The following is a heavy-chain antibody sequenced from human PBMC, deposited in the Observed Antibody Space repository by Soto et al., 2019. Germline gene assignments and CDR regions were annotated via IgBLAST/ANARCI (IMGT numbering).Heavy chain of an antibody. CDR1: GGTFSNFA. Sequence: QVQLVQSGAEVKKPGSSVKVSCKASGGTFSNFAISWVRQAPGQGLEWMGGFIPIFGTLNYAQRFQGRLTISADESTSTAYMELSRLSSEDTAVCYCARFEQLVLHRGQGNLVTVSS. CDR3: ARFEQLVLH. V-gene: IGHV1-69*01. CDR2: FIPIFGTL. J-gene: IGHJ1*01. D-gene: IGHD6-13*01.